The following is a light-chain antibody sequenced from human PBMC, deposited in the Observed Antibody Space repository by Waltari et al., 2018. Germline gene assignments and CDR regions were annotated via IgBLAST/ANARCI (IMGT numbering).Light chain of an antibody. CDR1: QSVGRN. Sequence: EIVMTQSPATLSVSPGERATLSCRASQSVGRNLAWYQQKPGQAPRLLISGASNRATGIPARFSGSEYGTEFTLTISSLQSEDFAVYYCQQYNNWPPLTFGGGTTVEI. J-gene: IGKJ4*01. V-gene: IGKV3-15*01. CDR3: QQYNNWPPLT. CDR2: GAS.